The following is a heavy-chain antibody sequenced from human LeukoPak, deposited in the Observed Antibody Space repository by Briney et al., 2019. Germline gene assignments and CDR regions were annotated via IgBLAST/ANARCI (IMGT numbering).Heavy chain of an antibody. CDR3: AKDHSGSYYPNWFDP. D-gene: IGHD1-26*01. J-gene: IGHJ5*02. V-gene: IGHV3-30*18. CDR1: GFIFSSYG. CDR2: ISYDESNK. Sequence: RGSLKLSCGASGFIFSSYGMHWVRQAPGKGLEWVAVISYDESNKYYADSEKGRFTISRDNSKNTLYLQMNSLRAEDTAVYYCAKDHSGSYYPNWFDPWGQGNLGTVSS.